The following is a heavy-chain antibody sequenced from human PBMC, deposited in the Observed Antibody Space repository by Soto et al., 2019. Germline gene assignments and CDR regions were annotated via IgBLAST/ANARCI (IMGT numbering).Heavy chain of an antibody. CDR2: INHSGST. Sequence: QVQLQQWGAGLLKPSETLSLTCAVYGGSFSGYYWSWIRQPPGKGLEWIGEINHSGSTNYNPSLKSRVTISVDTSKNQFSRKLSSVTAADTAVYYCARAIGMVRGVRYYYYYGMDVWGQGTTVTVSS. J-gene: IGHJ6*02. CDR3: ARAIGMVRGVRYYYYYGMDV. D-gene: IGHD3-10*01. CDR1: GGSFSGYY. V-gene: IGHV4-34*01.